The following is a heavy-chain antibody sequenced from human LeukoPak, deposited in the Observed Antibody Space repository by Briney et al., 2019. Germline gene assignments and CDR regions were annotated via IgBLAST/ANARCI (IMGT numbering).Heavy chain of an antibody. CDR2: INHSGST. CDR3: ARDTRKYCSGGRCHGGYYYGMDV. Sequence: SETLSLTCAVYGGSFSGYYWSWIRQPPGKGLEWIGEINHSGSTNYSPSLKSRVTISVDTSKNQFSLKLSSVTAADTAVYSCARDTRKYCSGGRCHGGYYYGMDVWGQGTTVTVSS. V-gene: IGHV4-34*01. CDR1: GGSFSGYY. D-gene: IGHD2-15*01. J-gene: IGHJ6*02.